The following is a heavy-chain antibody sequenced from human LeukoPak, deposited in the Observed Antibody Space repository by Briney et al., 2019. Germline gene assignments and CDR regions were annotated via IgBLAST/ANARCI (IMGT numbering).Heavy chain of an antibody. V-gene: IGHV3-23*01. CDR2: ISGSGGST. Sequence: PGGSLRLSCAASGFTFSSYAMSWVRQAPGKGLEWVSAISGSGGSTYYADSVKGRFTISRDNSKNTLYLQMNSLRAEDTSVYYCAKAVRAYQLLRHSSGWPFDYCGQGTLVTVSS. CDR1: GFTFSSYA. D-gene: IGHD2-2*01. J-gene: IGHJ4*02. CDR3: AKAVRAYQLLRHSSGWPFDY.